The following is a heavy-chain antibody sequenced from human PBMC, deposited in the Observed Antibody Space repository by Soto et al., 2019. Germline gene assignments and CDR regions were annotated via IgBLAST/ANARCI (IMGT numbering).Heavy chain of an antibody. V-gene: IGHV3-30-3*01. J-gene: IGHJ6*02. CDR2: ISYDGSNK. D-gene: IGHD1-1*01. Sequence: QVQLVESGGGVVKPGRSLRLSCAASGFTFSSYAMHWVRQAPGKGLEWVAVISYDGSNKYYADSVKGRFTISRDNSKNTLYLQMNSRRAEDTAVYYCARDRLRYNWNDFPYYCYGMDVWGQGTTVTVSS. CDR1: GFTFSSYA. CDR3: ARDRLRYNWNDFPYYCYGMDV.